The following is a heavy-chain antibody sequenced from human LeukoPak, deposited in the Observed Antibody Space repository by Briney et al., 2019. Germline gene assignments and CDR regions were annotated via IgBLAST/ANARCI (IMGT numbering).Heavy chain of an antibody. D-gene: IGHD5-24*01. CDR2: MYYSGSS. J-gene: IGHJ4*02. V-gene: IGHV4-61*08. Sequence: SETLSLTCTVSGDSVSSGGYYWSWIRQPPGKGLEWIGYMYYSGSSIYNPSLKSRVTMSVDTSKNQFSLKLTSVTAADTAVYYCARADGYNQEIDYWGQGTLVTVSS. CDR3: ARADGYNQEIDY. CDR1: GDSVSSGGYY.